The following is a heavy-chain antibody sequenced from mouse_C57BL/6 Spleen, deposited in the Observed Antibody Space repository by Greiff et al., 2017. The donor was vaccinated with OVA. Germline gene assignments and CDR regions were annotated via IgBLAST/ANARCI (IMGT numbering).Heavy chain of an antibody. J-gene: IGHJ4*01. CDR1: GYSITSGYY. CDR2: ISYDGSN. D-gene: IGHD2-10*02. CDR3: ARDRRYGNYYAMDY. Sequence: EVQLQESGPGLVKPSQSLSLTCSVTGYSITSGYYWNWIRQFPGNKLEWMGYISYDGSNNYNPSLKNRISITRDTSKNQFFLKLNSVTTEDTATYYCARDRRYGNYYAMDYWGQGTSVTVSS. V-gene: IGHV3-6*01.